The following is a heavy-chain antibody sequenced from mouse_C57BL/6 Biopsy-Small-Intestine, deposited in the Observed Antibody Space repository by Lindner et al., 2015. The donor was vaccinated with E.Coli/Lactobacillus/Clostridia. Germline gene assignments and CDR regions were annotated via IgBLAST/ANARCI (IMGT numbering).Heavy chain of an antibody. J-gene: IGHJ2*01. V-gene: IGHV1-82*01. CDR3: AEYDYDAGIFDY. D-gene: IGHD2-4*01. Sequence: VQLQESGPELVKPGASVKISCKASGNAFSSSWMNWVKQRPGKGLEWIGRIFPGDGDTSYNGKFKDKATLTADKSSSTAYMQLSSLTSEDSAVYFCAEYDYDAGIFDYWGQGTTLTVSS. CDR1: GNAFSSSW. CDR2: IFPGDGDT.